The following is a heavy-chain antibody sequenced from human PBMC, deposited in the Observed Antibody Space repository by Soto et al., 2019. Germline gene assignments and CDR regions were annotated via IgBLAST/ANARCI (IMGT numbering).Heavy chain of an antibody. CDR3: AAGGTRWLHSPFDY. D-gene: IGHD5-12*01. Sequence: QVQVVQSGAEVKKPGASVKVSCKVSGHRLTELSMHWVRQAPGKGLEWMGGFDPEDSETIYAQKFQGRVTMTEDTSTDTAYMELSSLRSEDTAVYYCAAGGTRWLHSPFDYWGQGTLVTVSS. V-gene: IGHV1-24*01. CDR2: FDPEDSET. CDR1: GHRLTELS. J-gene: IGHJ4*02.